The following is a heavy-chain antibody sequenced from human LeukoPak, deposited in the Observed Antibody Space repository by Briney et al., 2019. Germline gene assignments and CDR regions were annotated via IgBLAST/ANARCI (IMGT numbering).Heavy chain of an antibody. J-gene: IGHJ6*03. D-gene: IGHD2-2*01. CDR1: GGTFSSYA. Sequence: GASVKVSCKASGGTFSSYAISWVRQAPGQGLEWMGGIIPIFGTANYAQKFQGRVTITTDESTSTAYMELSSLRSEDTAVYYCARATESTRPYYYYYYMDVWGQGTTVTVSS. CDR2: IIPIFGTA. CDR3: ARATESTRPYYYYYYMDV. V-gene: IGHV1-69*05.